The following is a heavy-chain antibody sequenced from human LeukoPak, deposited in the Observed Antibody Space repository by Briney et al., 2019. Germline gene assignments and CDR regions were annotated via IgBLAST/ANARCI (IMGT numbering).Heavy chain of an antibody. Sequence: GGSLRLSCAASGFTFSSYGMSWVRQGPGKGLEWVSVISGSGTSTYYADSVKGRFTISRDNSKNTLYLQMNSLRAEDTAVYYCARVSPWFGEAHDYYYYYMDVWGKGTTVTVSS. V-gene: IGHV3-23*01. CDR1: GFTFSSYG. CDR2: ISGSGTST. J-gene: IGHJ6*03. D-gene: IGHD3-10*01. CDR3: ARVSPWFGEAHDYYYYYMDV.